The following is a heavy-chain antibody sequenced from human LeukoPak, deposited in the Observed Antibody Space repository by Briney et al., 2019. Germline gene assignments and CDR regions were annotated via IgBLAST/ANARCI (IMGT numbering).Heavy chain of an antibody. Sequence: GGSLRLSCAASGFTFSSYGMHWVRQAPGKGLEWVAFIRYDGSNKYYADSVKGRFTISRDNSKNTLYLQMTSLRAEDTAVYYCAKDGYPGYYGSGSYSYYFDYWGQGTLVTVSS. J-gene: IGHJ4*02. CDR1: GFTFSSYG. V-gene: IGHV3-30*02. CDR2: IRYDGSNK. D-gene: IGHD3-10*01. CDR3: AKDGYPGYYGSGSYSYYFDY.